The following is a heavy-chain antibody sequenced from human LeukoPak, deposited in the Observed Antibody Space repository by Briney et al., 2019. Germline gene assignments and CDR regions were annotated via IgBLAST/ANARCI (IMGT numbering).Heavy chain of an antibody. Sequence: PGGSLRLSCAASGFTFSSYEMNWVRQAPGKGLECVSYISSSGSTIYYADSVKGRFTISRDNAKNSLYLQMNSLRAEDTAVYYCAREGYSSGWYFLVYDYWGQGTLVTVSS. CDR3: AREGYSSGWYFLVYDY. CDR1: GFTFSSYE. D-gene: IGHD6-19*01. J-gene: IGHJ4*02. V-gene: IGHV3-48*03. CDR2: ISSSGSTI.